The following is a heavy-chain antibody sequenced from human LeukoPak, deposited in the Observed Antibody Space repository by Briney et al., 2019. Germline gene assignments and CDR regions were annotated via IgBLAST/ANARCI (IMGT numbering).Heavy chain of an antibody. CDR2: INPCGGST. V-gene: IGHV1-46*01. CDR1: GYTFTSYY. Sequence: ASVKLSCKASGYTFTSYYMHWVRQAPGQGLGWMGIINPCGGSTSYAKTFQGRVTMTRDTSTSTINMELSSLRSEDTAVYYCASSPNYCSSTSCYKGGDWFDPWGQGTLVTVSS. CDR3: ASSPNYCSSTSCYKGGDWFDP. D-gene: IGHD2-2*02. J-gene: IGHJ5*02.